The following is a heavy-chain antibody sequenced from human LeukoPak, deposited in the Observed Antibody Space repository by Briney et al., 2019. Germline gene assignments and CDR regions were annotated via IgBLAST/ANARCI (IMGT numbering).Heavy chain of an antibody. D-gene: IGHD3-10*01. CDR1: GGSFSGYY. V-gene: IGHV4-34*01. Sequence: SETLSLTCAVYGGSFSGYYWSWIHQPPGKGLEWIGEINQSGSTNYNPSLKSRVTISVDTSKNQFSLKLSSVTAADTAVYYCARLVPRYGSGSQSDYWGQGTLVTVSS. CDR3: ARLVPRYGSGSQSDY. J-gene: IGHJ4*02. CDR2: INQSGST.